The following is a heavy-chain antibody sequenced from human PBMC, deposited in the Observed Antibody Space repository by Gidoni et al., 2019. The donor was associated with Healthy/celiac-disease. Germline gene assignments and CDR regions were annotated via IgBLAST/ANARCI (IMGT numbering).Heavy chain of an antibody. J-gene: IGHJ3*02. CDR3: ASGTPLYYGDYVSHDAFDI. D-gene: IGHD4-17*01. CDR1: GGSISSYY. Sequence: QVQLQESGPGLVKPSETLSLTCTVPGGSISSYYWHWIRQPPGKGLDWIGYNYYSGSTNYNPSLKSRVTISVDTSKNQFSLKLSSVTAADTAVYYCASGTPLYYGDYVSHDAFDIWGQGTMVTVSS. V-gene: IGHV4-59*01. CDR2: NYYSGST.